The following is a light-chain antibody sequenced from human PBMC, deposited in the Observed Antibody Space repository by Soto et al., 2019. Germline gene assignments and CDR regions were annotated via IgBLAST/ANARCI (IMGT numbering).Light chain of an antibody. CDR3: QQRSSGVT. CDR2: DAS. J-gene: IGKJ5*01. Sequence: EIVLTQSPATLSLSPGERATLSCRASESISTYLGWYQQKPGPAPRPLIYDASNRATGIPARFSGSGSGTEFTLTISSLEPEDSAVYFCQQRSSGVTFGQGTRLEIK. CDR1: ESISTY. V-gene: IGKV3-11*01.